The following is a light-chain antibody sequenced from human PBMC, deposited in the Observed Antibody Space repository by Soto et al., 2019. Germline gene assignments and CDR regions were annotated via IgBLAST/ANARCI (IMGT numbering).Light chain of an antibody. CDR1: NSNIGAGYD. CDR2: ANT. J-gene: IGLJ2*01. CDR3: QSYDTSLSGVL. Sequence: QSVLTQPPSVSGAPGQSVTISCTGSNSNIGAGYDVHWYQQLPGRAPRLLIFANTNRPSGVPDRFSGSNSGTSASLAITGLQADDEADYYCQSYDTSLSGVLFGGGTKVTVL. V-gene: IGLV1-40*01.